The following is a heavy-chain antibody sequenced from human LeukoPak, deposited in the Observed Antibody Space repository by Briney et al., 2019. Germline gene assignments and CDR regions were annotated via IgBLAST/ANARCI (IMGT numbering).Heavy chain of an antibody. J-gene: IGHJ4*02. D-gene: IGHD2-15*01. Sequence: SETLSLTCTVSGGSISSGGYYWSWLRQHPGKGLEWIGYIYYSGSTYYNPSLKSRVTISVDTSKNQFSLKLSSVTAADTAVYYCASQKWDSPDCSGGSCYVFDYWGQGTLVTVSS. V-gene: IGHV4-31*03. CDR2: IYYSGST. CDR3: ASQKWDSPDCSGGSCYVFDY. CDR1: GGSISSGGYY.